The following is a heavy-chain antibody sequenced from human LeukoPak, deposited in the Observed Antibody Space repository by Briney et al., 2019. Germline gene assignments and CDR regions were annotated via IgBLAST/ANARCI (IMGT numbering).Heavy chain of an antibody. CDR1: GGSISSGGYY. CDR3: ARGGREVLRRHDDY. CDR2: IYASGYT. D-gene: IGHD1-26*01. V-gene: IGHV4-61*02. J-gene: IGHJ4*02. Sequence: SQTLSLTCTVSGGSISSGGYYWSWIRQPAGKGLEWIGRIYASGYTNYNPSLKSRVTISVDTSKNQFSLKLSSVTAADTAVYYCARGGREVLRRHDDYWGQGTLVTVSS.